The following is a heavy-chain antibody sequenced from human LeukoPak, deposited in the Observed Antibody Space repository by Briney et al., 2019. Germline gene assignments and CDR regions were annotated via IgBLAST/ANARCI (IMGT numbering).Heavy chain of an antibody. CDR3: ARVSNYIFDI. J-gene: IGHJ3*02. Sequence: PGGSLRLSCGVSGFTFSDYWMTWVRQAPGEGLEWLASIKPDGSEAYYVDSVKGRFTISRDNAKNSLYLQMNSLRAEGTAVYFCARVSNYIFDIWGQGTMVIVSS. D-gene: IGHD5-24*01. CDR2: IKPDGSEA. V-gene: IGHV3-7*01. CDR1: GFTFSDYW.